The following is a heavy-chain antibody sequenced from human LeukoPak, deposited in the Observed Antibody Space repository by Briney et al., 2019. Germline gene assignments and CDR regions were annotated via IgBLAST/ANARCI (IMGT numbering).Heavy chain of an antibody. CDR1: GFTFTSSA. J-gene: IGHJ4*02. CDR2: ISDSGDST. Sequence: GGSLRLSCSASGFTFTSSAMTWVRQLPGKGLDWVSTISDSGDSTYYADSVKGRFTISRDNTKNRLSLQMSGLRAEDTAVYYCAIGLGSGSYRTDYWGQGTLVTVSS. V-gene: IGHV3-23*01. CDR3: AIGLGSGSYRTDY. D-gene: IGHD3-10*01.